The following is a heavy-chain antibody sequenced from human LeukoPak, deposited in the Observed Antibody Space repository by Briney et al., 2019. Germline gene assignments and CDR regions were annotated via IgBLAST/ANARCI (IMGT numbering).Heavy chain of an antibody. D-gene: IGHD1-1*01. CDR3: ARDGTSGFDY. CDR2: IYYTGNT. J-gene: IGHJ4*02. V-gene: IGHV4-59*01. Sequence: KSSETLSLTCTVSGGSISTYYWSWIRQPPGKGLEWIGYIYYTGNTNYNPPLKSRVTISVDPSENQFSLRLGSVTAADTAIYYCARDGTSGFDYWGQGTLVTVSS. CDR1: GGSISTYY.